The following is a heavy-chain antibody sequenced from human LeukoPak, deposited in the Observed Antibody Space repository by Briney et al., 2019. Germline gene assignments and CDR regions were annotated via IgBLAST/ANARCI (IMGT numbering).Heavy chain of an antibody. CDR2: ISNSGST. V-gene: IGHV4-61*01. Sequence: ASETLSLTCTVSGVSIGGNSYWSWIRQPPGKGPEWIGHISNSGSTYYSPSLSSRVTISLDTSKNQFSLKLRSVTAADTAVYYCARGGASSIPLDYWGRGTLVTVSS. CDR3: ARGGASSIPLDY. CDR1: GVSIGGNSY. D-gene: IGHD1-26*01. J-gene: IGHJ4*02.